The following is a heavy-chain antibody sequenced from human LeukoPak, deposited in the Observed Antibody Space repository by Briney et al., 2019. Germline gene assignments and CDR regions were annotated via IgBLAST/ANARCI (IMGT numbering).Heavy chain of an antibody. CDR3: ASADCGGDCLHAFDI. CDR1: GFSFSSYA. Sequence: GGSLRLSCATSGFSFSSYAMSWVRQAPGKGLEWVSAISGSGGSTYYADSVKGRFTISRDNSKNTLYLQMNSLRAEDTAVYYCASADCGGDCLHAFDIWGQGTMVTVSS. CDR2: ISGSGGST. J-gene: IGHJ3*02. D-gene: IGHD2-21*02. V-gene: IGHV3-23*01.